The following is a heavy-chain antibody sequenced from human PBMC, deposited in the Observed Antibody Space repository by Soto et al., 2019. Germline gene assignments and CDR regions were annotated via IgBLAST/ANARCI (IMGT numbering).Heavy chain of an antibody. D-gene: IGHD6-13*01. CDR3: ARDDAGLSERVFYYYYGMDV. CDR2: IIPIFGTA. CDR1: GGTFSSYA. Sequence: SVKVSYKASGGTFSSYAISWVRQAPGQGLEWMGGIIPIFGTANYAQKFQGRVTITADESTSTAYMELSSLRSEDTAVYYCARDDAGLSERVFYYYYGMDVWGQGTTVTVSS. J-gene: IGHJ6*02. V-gene: IGHV1-69*13.